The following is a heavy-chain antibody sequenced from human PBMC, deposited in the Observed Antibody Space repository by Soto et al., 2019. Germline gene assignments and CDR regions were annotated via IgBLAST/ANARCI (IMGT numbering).Heavy chain of an antibody. CDR3: ARHGYDSRFHYLYYFDN. J-gene: IGHJ4*02. CDR1: GGSVSSSSTYY. CDR2: FFIGGNT. Sequence: PSETLSLTCTVSGGSVSSSSTYYWGWMRQPPGKGLEWIASFFIGGNTYYNPSVKSRVTISVDTSKNQFSLKLTSLTATDTAVYYCARHGYDSRFHYLYYFDNWGQGALVTVSS. D-gene: IGHD3-22*01. V-gene: IGHV4-39*01.